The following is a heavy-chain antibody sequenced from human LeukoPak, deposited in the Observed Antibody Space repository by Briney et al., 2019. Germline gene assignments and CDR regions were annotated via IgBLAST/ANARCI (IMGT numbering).Heavy chain of an antibody. CDR3: ARGDFNDYGDYVDAFEI. J-gene: IGHJ3*02. Sequence: GGSLRLSCAASGFTFSSYWMSWVRQAPGKGLEWVANIRPDGSEKYCVDSVKGRFTISRDNAKKSLYLQMNSLRAEDTAVYYCARGDFNDYGDYVDAFEIWGQGTMVTVSA. D-gene: IGHD4-17*01. V-gene: IGHV3-7*01. CDR1: GFTFSSYW. CDR2: IRPDGSEK.